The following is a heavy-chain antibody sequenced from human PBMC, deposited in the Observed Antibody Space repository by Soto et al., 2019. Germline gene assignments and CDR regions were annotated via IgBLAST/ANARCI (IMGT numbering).Heavy chain of an antibody. Sequence: PGGSLRLSCGASGFNFRLYPMAWVRQAPGKGLGWVSSISGSGGSTFYADSVKGRFTISRDNSKNTLYLQMDTLRAGDSAVYYCAKAHTFRFYYFTGGDYWGQGTLVTVSS. CDR2: ISGSGGST. D-gene: IGHD3-22*01. CDR3: AKAHTFRFYYFTGGDY. J-gene: IGHJ4*02. V-gene: IGHV3-23*01. CDR1: GFNFRLYP.